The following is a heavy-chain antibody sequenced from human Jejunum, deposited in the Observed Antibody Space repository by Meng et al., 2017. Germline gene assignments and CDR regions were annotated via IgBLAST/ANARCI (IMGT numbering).Heavy chain of an antibody. V-gene: IGHV4-34*01. D-gene: IGHD5-12*01. CDR2: VNRKGTT. J-gene: IGHJ1*01. Sequence: QVQLQQWGAGQLKPSETQSLTCAVYGASIGGYFWSWIRQTPGKEPEWIGEVNRKGTTNYNPSLEGRVSISVDTSKNQFSLTLNSVTAADTAVYYCARPLGYNGVNLGFFQHWCQGTLVTVSS. CDR1: GASIGGYF. CDR3: ARPLGYNGVNLGFFQH.